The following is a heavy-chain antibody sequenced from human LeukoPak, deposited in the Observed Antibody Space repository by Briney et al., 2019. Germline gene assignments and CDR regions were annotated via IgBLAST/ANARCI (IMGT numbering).Heavy chain of an antibody. D-gene: IGHD6-13*01. Sequence: PSETLSLTCTVSGGSISSSSYYWGWIRQPPGKGLEWIGSIYYSGSTYYNPSLKSRVTISVDTSKNQFSLKLSSVTAADTAVYYCARGGVYSSSWYDDWGQGTLVTVSS. CDR3: ARGGVYSSSWYDD. CDR2: IYYSGST. V-gene: IGHV4-39*07. CDR1: GGSISSSSYY. J-gene: IGHJ5*02.